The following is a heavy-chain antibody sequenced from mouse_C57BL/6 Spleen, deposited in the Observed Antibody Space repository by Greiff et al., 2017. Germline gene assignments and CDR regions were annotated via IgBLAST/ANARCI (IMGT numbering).Heavy chain of an antibody. CDR2: IDPETGGT. V-gene: IGHV1-15*01. J-gene: IGHJ3*01. CDR1: GYTFTDYE. Sequence: QVQLQQSGAELVRPGASVTLSCKASGYTFTDYEMHWVKQTPVHGLEWIGAIDPETGGTAYNQKFKGKAILTAYKSASTAYMELRSLTSEDSAVYYCTRRKITTFAYWGQGTLVTVSA. CDR3: TRRKITTFAY. D-gene: IGHD1-1*01.